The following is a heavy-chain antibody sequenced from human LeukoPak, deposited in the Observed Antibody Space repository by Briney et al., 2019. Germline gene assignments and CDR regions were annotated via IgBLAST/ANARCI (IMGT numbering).Heavy chain of an antibody. J-gene: IGHJ4*02. V-gene: IGHV1-18*01. CDR3: AREGVAVAGLDY. CDR2: ISVYNGNT. CDR1: GYNFISYG. Sequence: ASVKVSCKTSGYNFISYGINWVRQAPGQGLEWMGWISVYNGNTNYAQKLQGRINLTTDASTGTVYMELRSLGSDDTAVYYCAREGVAVAGLDYWGQGTLVTVSS. D-gene: IGHD6-19*01.